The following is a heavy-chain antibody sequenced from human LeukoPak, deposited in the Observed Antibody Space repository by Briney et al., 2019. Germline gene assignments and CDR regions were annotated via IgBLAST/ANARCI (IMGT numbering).Heavy chain of an antibody. CDR2: IYYTGST. CDR1: GGSISSYY. Sequence: SETLSLTCTVSGGSISSYYWNWIRQPPGKGLEWIGYIYYTGSTNYNPSLKSRVTISLDTSKNQFSLKLSSVTAADTAVYYCARSPPGSGPLELGFDPWGQGTLVTVSS. D-gene: IGHD3-10*01. V-gene: IGHV4-59*01. CDR3: ARSPPGSGPLELGFDP. J-gene: IGHJ5*02.